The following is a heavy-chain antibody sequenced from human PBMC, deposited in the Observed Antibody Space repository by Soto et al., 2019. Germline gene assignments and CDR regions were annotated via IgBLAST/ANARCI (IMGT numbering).Heavy chain of an antibody. J-gene: IGHJ4*02. CDR1: GFTLSDYW. V-gene: IGHV3-74*01. CDR2: ISVDGGDT. CDR3: AKERGYSGYDFFFFGTEELGFDF. Sequence: GGSLRLSCAASGFTLSDYWMHWVRQVPGKGLLWVSRISVDGGDTTYADSVKGRFTISRDNSKNTLYLQMNSLGAENTAVYYCAKERGYSGYDFFFFGTEELGFDFWGQGTLVTVSS. D-gene: IGHD5-12*01.